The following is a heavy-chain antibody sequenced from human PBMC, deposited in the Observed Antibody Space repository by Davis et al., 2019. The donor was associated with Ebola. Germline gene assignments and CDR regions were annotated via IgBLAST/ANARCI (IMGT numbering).Heavy chain of an antibody. CDR3: ARHAQLERRGNWFDP. D-gene: IGHD1-1*01. Sequence: GESLKISRAASGFTFSSYAMSWVRQAPGKGLEWVSAISGSGGSTYYADSVKGRFTISRDNSKNTLYLQMNSLKASDTAMYYCARHAQLERRGNWFDPWGQGTLVTVSS. CDR2: ISGSGGST. CDR1: GFTFSSYA. J-gene: IGHJ5*02. V-gene: IGHV3-23*01.